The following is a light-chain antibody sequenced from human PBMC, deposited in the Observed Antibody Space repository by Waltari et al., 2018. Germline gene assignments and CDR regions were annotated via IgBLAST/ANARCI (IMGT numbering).Light chain of an antibody. CDR2: GAS. CDR1: QTITNY. CDR3: QQTYITPRT. V-gene: IGKV1-39*01. Sequence: TCRASQTITNYLNWYQQKSGKAPRLLIYGASNLQGGVPSRFRGSGSGTDVTLTISNLQPEDFATYYCQQTYITPRTFGQGTKVEIK. J-gene: IGKJ1*01.